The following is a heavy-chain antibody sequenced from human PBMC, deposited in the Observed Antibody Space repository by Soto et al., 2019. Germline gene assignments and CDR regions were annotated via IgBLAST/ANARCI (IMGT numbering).Heavy chain of an antibody. Sequence: SVKVSCKASGGTFSSYAISWVRQAPGQGLEWMGGIIPIFGTANYAQKFQGRVTITADESTRTAYMELSSLRSEDTAVYNRARDRSRPDLELAHCAEYYYYYYGRDGWGQGTTGTVAS. J-gene: IGHJ6*02. D-gene: IGHD1-7*01. CDR3: ARDRSRPDLELAHCAEYYYYYYGRDG. CDR2: IIPIFGTA. CDR1: GGTFSSYA. V-gene: IGHV1-69*13.